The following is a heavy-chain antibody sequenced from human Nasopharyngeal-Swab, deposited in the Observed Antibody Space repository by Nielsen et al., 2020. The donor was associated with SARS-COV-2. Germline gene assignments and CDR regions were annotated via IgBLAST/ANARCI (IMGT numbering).Heavy chain of an antibody. CDR2: IWYDGSNK. V-gene: IGHV3-33*06. CDR3: SKVTTRSHPNI. CDR1: GFTFSSYG. D-gene: IGHD4-17*01. Sequence: GEPLKISCAASGFTFSSYGMHRVRQAPGKGLEWVAVIWYDGSNKYYADSVKGRFTISRDNSKNTLYLQTNSLRAEDTAVYYCSKVTTRSHPNIWGQGTMVTVSS. J-gene: IGHJ3*02.